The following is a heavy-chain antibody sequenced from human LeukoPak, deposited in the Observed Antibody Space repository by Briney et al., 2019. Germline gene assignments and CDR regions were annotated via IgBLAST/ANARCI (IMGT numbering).Heavy chain of an antibody. J-gene: IGHJ3*02. D-gene: IGHD2-2*02. CDR2: IYYSGST. CDR3: ASLKYTDAFDI. V-gene: IGHV4-31*03. CDR1: GDSISSGGYY. Sequence: SETLSLTCTVSGDSISSGGYYWSWIRQHPGKGLEWIGYIYYSGSTYYNPSLKRRVTIAVDTSKNQFSLNLSSVTAADTAVYYCASLKYTDAFDIWGQGTMLTVSS.